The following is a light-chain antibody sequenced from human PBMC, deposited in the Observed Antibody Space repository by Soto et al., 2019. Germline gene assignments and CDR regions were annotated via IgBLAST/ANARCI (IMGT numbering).Light chain of an antibody. CDR3: QSYDSSNLYV. CDR1: SGSIASNY. V-gene: IGLV6-57*03. Sequence: NFMLTQPHSVSESPGKTVTISCTRSSGSIASNYVQWYQQRPGSAPPTVIYEDNQRPSGVPDRFSGSIDSSSNSASLTISGLKSEDEADYYCQSYDSSNLYVFGTGTKLTVL. J-gene: IGLJ1*01. CDR2: EDN.